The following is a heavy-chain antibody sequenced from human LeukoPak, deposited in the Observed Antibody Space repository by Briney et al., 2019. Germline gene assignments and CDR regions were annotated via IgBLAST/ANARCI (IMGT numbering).Heavy chain of an antibody. V-gene: IGHV1-69*06. CDR2: IIPIFGTA. CDR3: AREAVAARPRDFDY. Sequence: ASVKVSCKASGGTFSSYAISWVRQAPEQGLEWMGGIIPIFGTANYAQKFQGRVTITADKSTSTAYMELSSLRSEDTAVYYCAREAVAARPRDFDYWGQGTLVTVSS. D-gene: IGHD6-6*01. CDR1: GGTFSSYA. J-gene: IGHJ4*02.